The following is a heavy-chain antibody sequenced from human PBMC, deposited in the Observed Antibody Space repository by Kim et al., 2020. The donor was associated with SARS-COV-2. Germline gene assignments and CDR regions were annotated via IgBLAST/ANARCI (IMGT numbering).Heavy chain of an antibody. CDR2: IIPIFGTA. J-gene: IGHJ6*02. V-gene: IGHV1-69*13. D-gene: IGHD4-4*01. CDR3: ARDVYSNSPNYYYGMDV. Sequence: SVKVSCKASGGTFSSYAISWVRQAPGQGLEWMGGIIPIFGTANYAQKFQGRVTITADESTSTAYMELSSLRSEDTAVYYCARDVYSNSPNYYYGMDVWGQGTTVTVSS. CDR1: GGTFSSYA.